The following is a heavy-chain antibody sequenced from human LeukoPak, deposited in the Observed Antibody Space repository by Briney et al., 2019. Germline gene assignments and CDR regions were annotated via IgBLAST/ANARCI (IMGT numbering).Heavy chain of an antibody. CDR3: AKTLQRQWLPTA. J-gene: IGHJ5*02. CDR2: ISYDGSNK. Sequence: GGSLRLSCAASGFTFSSYGMHWVRQAPGKGLEWVAAISYDGSNKYYADSVKGRFTISRDNSKNTLYLQMNSLRAEDTAVYYCAKTLQRQWLPTAWGQGTLVTVSS. CDR1: GFTFSSYG. D-gene: IGHD6-19*01. V-gene: IGHV3-30*18.